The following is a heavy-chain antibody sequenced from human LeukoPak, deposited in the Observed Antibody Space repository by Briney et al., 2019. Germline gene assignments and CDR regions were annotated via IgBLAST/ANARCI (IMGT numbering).Heavy chain of an antibody. CDR2: IYTSGST. V-gene: IGHV4-4*07. CDR1: GGSISSYN. Sequence: PSETLSLTCTVFGGSISSYNSSWIRQPAGKGLEWIGRIYTSGSTNYNPSLKSRVTMSVDTSKNQFSLKLSSVTAADTAVYYCARATCSSTSCYPLPNNWFDPWGQGTLVTVSS. J-gene: IGHJ5*02. D-gene: IGHD2-2*01. CDR3: ARATCSSTSCYPLPNNWFDP.